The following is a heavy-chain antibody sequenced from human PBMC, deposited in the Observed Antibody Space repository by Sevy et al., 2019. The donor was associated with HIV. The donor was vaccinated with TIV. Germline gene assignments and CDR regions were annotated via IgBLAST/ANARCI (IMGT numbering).Heavy chain of an antibody. CDR1: GGSTTSLY. J-gene: IGHJ4*02. D-gene: IGHD1-26*01. Sequence: SETLSLTCTVSGGSTTSLYWNWIRQPPGKGLEWIANIYYNGHINYNPSLKRRVNLSLDTSKNQFSLRLSSVTAADTAMYYCAGENAWGRGYSWGQGTLVTVSS. CDR2: IYYNGHI. CDR3: AGENAWGRGYS. V-gene: IGHV4-59*08.